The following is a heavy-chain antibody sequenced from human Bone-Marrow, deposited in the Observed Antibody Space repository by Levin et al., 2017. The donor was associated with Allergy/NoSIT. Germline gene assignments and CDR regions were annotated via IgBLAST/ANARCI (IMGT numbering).Heavy chain of an antibody. Sequence: GESLKISCAVSGFTFSDYWMHWVRQAPGKGLVWVSRISNNGDVRSYADSVRGRFTVSRDNAKNMVYLQMDSLRADDTAVYYCARNNWGIDYWGQGTLVTVSS. CDR2: ISNNGDVR. J-gene: IGHJ4*02. D-gene: IGHD7-27*01. V-gene: IGHV3-74*01. CDR1: GFTFSDYW. CDR3: ARNNWGIDY.